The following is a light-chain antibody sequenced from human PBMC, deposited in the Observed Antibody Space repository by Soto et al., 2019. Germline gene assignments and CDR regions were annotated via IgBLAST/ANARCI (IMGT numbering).Light chain of an antibody. CDR2: GAS. CDR1: QCVSSSY. CDR3: QQDYNSLT. Sequence: PGERATLSCRASQCVSSSYLSWYQQKPGQAPRLLIYGASTRATGIPARFSGSGSGTDFTLTISSLQPEDFAVYYCQQDYNSLTFGGGTKVEIK. J-gene: IGKJ4*01. V-gene: IGKV3D-7*01.